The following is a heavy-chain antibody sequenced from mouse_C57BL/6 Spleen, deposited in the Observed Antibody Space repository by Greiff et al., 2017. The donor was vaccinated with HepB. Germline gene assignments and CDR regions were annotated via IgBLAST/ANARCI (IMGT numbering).Heavy chain of an antibody. CDR3: ARAGGLRRGFAY. V-gene: IGHV3-6*01. D-gene: IGHD2-4*01. CDR1: GYSITSGYY. Sequence: EVKLQESGPGLVKPSQSLSLTCSVTGYSITSGYYWNWIRQFPGNKLEWMGYISYDGSNNYNPSLKNRISITRDTSKNQFFLKLNSVTTEDTATYYCARAGGLRRGFAYWGQGTLVTVSA. J-gene: IGHJ3*01. CDR2: ISYDGSN.